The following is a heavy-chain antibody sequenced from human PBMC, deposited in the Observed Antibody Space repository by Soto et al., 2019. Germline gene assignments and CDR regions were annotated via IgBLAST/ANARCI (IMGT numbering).Heavy chain of an antibody. D-gene: IGHD6-13*01. CDR2: IYYSGST. Sequence: SETLSLTCTVSGGSISSYYWSWIRQPPGKGLEWIGYIYYSGSTNYNPSLKSRVTISVDTSKNQFSLKLSSVTAADTAVYYCARDSGGAAAGTVWFDPWGQGTLVTLL. V-gene: IGHV4-59*01. CDR3: ARDSGGAAAGTVWFDP. CDR1: GGSISSYY. J-gene: IGHJ5*02.